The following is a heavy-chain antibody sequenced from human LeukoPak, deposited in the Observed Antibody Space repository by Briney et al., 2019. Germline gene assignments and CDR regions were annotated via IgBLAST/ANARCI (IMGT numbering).Heavy chain of an antibody. V-gene: IGHV1-69-2*01. J-gene: IGHJ3*02. CDR2: VDPEDGET. CDR3: ATAAYNAFDI. Sequence: ATVKISCKVSGYTFTDYYMHWVQQAPGKGLECMVLVDPEDGETIYAEKFHGRVTITADTSTDTAYMELSSLRSEDTAVYYCATAAYNAFDIWGQGTMVTVSS. D-gene: IGHD2-2*01. CDR1: GYTFTDYY.